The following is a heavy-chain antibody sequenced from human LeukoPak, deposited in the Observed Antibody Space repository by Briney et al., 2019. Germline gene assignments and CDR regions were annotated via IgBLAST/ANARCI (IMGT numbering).Heavy chain of an antibody. J-gene: IGHJ3*01. D-gene: IGHD1-1*01. V-gene: IGHV3-74*01. CDR1: EFTLSRHW. Sequence: GGSLRLSCAASEFTLSRHWMHWVRQAQGKGLVWVSRLNTDGRITYYADSVKGRFTIARDSAKNTLYLQLDSLRAVYTAVYYCARGSNNWNDDHAFDVWGQGTMATVSS. CDR3: ARGSNNWNDDHAFDV. CDR2: LNTDGRIT.